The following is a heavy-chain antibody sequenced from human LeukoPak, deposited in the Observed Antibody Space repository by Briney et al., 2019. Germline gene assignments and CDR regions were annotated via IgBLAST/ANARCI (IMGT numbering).Heavy chain of an antibody. CDR1: GFTFSSYD. Sequence: GGSLRLSCAASGFTFSSYDMHWVRQATGKGLEWVSAIGTAGDTYYPGSVKGRFTISRENAKNSLYLQMNSLKAGDTAVYYCARARCSSTSCSLLDYWGQGTLVTISS. J-gene: IGHJ4*02. CDR3: ARARCSSTSCSLLDY. V-gene: IGHV3-13*04. CDR2: IGTAGDT. D-gene: IGHD2-2*01.